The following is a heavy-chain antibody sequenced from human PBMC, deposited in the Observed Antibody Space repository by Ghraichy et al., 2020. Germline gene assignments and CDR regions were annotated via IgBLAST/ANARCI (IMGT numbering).Heavy chain of an antibody. V-gene: IGHV3-23*05. Sequence: GSLRLSCAASGFTFGSYAMSWVRQTPGKGLDCVSAINPSGTTTYYADSVKGRFTISRDNSKNTLYLQMNSLRADDTALYFCASPYGSGTYYAFDIWGQGTMVSVSS. CDR2: INPSGTTT. CDR3: ASPYGSGTYYAFDI. J-gene: IGHJ3*02. D-gene: IGHD3-10*01. CDR1: GFTFGSYA.